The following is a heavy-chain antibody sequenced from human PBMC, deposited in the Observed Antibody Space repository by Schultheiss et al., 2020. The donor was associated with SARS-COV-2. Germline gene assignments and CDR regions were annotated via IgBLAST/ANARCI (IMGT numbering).Heavy chain of an antibody. D-gene: IGHD6-19*01. V-gene: IGHV3-53*01. Sequence: GGSLRLSCAASGFTVSSNYMSWVRQAPGKGLEWVSAISGSGGSTYYADSVKGRFTISRDNAKNSLYLQMNSLRAEDTAVYYCARDQPGIAVAGIRLIYAFDIWGQGTMVTVSS. CDR1: GFTVSSNY. J-gene: IGHJ3*02. CDR3: ARDQPGIAVAGIRLIYAFDI. CDR2: ISGSGGST.